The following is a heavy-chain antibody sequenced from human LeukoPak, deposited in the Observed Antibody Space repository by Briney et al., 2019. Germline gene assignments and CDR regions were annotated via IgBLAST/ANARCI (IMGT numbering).Heavy chain of an antibody. J-gene: IGHJ6*02. CDR1: GFSVSTFD. D-gene: IGHD3-16*02. V-gene: IGHV3-13*01. CDR2: VGTNHDT. Sequence: PGGSLRLSCVASGFSVSTFDMYWVRQAAGGGLEWVAAVGTNHDTLYLGSVKGRFTISRESAKNSLSLEMSYLTVEDTAVYYCTREWRGIASHYSGMDVWGQGTAVIVSS. CDR3: TREWRGIASHYSGMDV.